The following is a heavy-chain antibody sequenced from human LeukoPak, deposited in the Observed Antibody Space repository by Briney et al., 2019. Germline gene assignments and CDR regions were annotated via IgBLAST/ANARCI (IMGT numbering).Heavy chain of an antibody. V-gene: IGHV3-21*01. CDR3: ARSKYYYDSSGYSPIDY. Sequence: GGSLRLSCAASGFTFSSYSMNWVRQAPGKGLEWVSSISSSSSYIYYADSVKGRFTISRDNAKNSLYLQMNSLRAEDTAVYYCARSKYYYDSSGYSPIDYWGQGTLVTVSS. D-gene: IGHD3-22*01. CDR1: GFTFSSYS. CDR2: ISSSSSYI. J-gene: IGHJ4*02.